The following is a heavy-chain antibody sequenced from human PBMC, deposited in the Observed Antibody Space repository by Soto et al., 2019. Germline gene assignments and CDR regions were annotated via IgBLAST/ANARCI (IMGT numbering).Heavy chain of an antibody. CDR2: IYDSGGT. CDR1: GFTVSSNY. CDR3: ARRHDFWSGYSYKYGLDV. Sequence: QPGGSLRLSCAVSGFTVSSNYMSWVRQAPGKGLEWLSVIYDSGGTYYADSVKGRFTIARDDPKNTLYLQMHGLRAEDTAVYYCARRHDFWSGYSYKYGLDVWGQGTTVTVSS. V-gene: IGHV3-53*01. D-gene: IGHD3-3*01. J-gene: IGHJ6*02.